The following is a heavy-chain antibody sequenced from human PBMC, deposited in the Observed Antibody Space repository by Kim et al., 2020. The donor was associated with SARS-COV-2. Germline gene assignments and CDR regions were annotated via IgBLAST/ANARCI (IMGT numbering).Heavy chain of an antibody. CDR3: AKAKTYYFDY. Sequence: SRYYADSGKGRFFISRDDAKSSLYLQMNSLRDDDTAVYYCAKAKTYYFDYWGQGILVTVSS. CDR2: SR. V-gene: IGHV3-48*02. J-gene: IGHJ4*02.